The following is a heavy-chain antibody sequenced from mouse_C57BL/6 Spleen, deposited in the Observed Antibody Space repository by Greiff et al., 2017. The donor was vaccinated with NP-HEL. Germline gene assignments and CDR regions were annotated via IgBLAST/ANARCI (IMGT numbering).Heavy chain of an antibody. CDR3: ARGRVVADYAMDY. CDR2: IYPGDGDT. J-gene: IGHJ4*01. CDR1: GYAFSSSW. D-gene: IGHD1-1*01. V-gene: IGHV1-82*01. Sequence: VHLVESGPELVKPGASVKISCKASGYAFSSSWMNWVKQRPGKGLEWIGRIYPGDGDTNYNGKFKGKATLTADKSSSTAYMQLSSLTSEDSAVYFCARGRVVADYAMDYWGQGTSVTVSS.